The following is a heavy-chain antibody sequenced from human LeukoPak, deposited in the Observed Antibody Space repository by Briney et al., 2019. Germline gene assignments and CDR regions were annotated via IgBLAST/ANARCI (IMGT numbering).Heavy chain of an antibody. J-gene: IGHJ5*02. D-gene: IGHD2-15*01. Sequence: ASVKVSCKASGYTFTSYGISWVRQAPGQGLEWMGWISAYNGNTNYAQKLQGRVTMTTDTATSTAYMELRSLRSDDTAVYYCARGQYCSGGSCYSDFFSNWFDPWGQGTLVTVSS. CDR1: GYTFTSYG. V-gene: IGHV1-18*01. CDR2: ISAYNGNT. CDR3: ARGQYCSGGSCYSDFFSNWFDP.